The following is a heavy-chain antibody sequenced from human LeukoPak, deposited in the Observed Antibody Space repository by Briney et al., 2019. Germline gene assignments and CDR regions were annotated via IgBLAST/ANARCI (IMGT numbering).Heavy chain of an antibody. CDR2: ISSNGGGT. CDR1: GFTFSSYD. CDR3: ARIASTPPFTDY. D-gene: IGHD5/OR15-5a*01. J-gene: IGHJ4*02. V-gene: IGHV3-64*01. Sequence: SGGSLRLSCAASGFTFSSYDMHWVRQAPGKGLEYVSAISSNGGGTYYANSVKGRFTISRDNSKNTLYLQMGSLRTEDMAVYYCARIASTPPFTDYWGQGTLVTVSS.